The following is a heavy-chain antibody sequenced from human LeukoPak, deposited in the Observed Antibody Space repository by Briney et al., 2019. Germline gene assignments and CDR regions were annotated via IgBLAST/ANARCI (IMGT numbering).Heavy chain of an antibody. CDR2: ISSSSSYI. CDR1: GFTFSSYN. J-gene: IGHJ5*02. Sequence: GGSLRLSCAASGFTFSSYNMNWVRQAPGKGLEWVSSISSSSSYIYYADSVKGRFTISRDNAKNSLYLQMNSLRAEDTAVYYCARGKDFSNTAAAGVRWFDPWGQGTLVTVSS. CDR3: ARGKDFSNTAAAGVRWFDP. V-gene: IGHV3-21*01. D-gene: IGHD6-13*01.